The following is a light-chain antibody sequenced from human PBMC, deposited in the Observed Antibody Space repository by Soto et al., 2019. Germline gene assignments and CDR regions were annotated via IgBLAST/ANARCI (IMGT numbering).Light chain of an antibody. CDR1: QGINNY. CDR3: QKYDSDPFT. J-gene: IGKJ3*01. Sequence: DIQMTQSPSSLSASVGDRVTVTCRASQGINNYLAWYQHKPGEVPNLLIYAASTLHSGSPSRFSGSGSGTDFTRTISSLQPEDVATYYCQKYDSDPFTFGPGTKVDIK. CDR2: AAS. V-gene: IGKV1-27*01.